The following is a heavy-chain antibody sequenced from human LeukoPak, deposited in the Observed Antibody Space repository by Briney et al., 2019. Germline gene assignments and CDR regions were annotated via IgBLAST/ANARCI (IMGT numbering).Heavy chain of an antibody. J-gene: IGHJ3*02. CDR1: GYTFTGYY. D-gene: IGHD3-3*01. V-gene: IGHV1-2*02. CDR3: ARATDFWSGYFAFDI. Sequence: ASVKVSCKASGYTFTGYYMHRVRQAPGQGLEWMGWINPNSGGTNYAQKFQGRVTMTRDTSISTAYMELSRLRSDDTAVYYCARATDFWSGYFAFDIWGQGTMVTVSS. CDR2: INPNSGGT.